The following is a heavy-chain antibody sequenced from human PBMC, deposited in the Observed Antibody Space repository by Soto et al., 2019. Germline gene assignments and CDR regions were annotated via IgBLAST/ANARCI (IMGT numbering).Heavy chain of an antibody. CDR2: IWDDGSNK. CDR3: FFFQAEDGIRYTVPVSEFMLNRSSDL. Sequence: GREWVAVIWDDGSNKYYADSEKGRFTISRYNAKNTLYLQMNSLRAEDTAVYYCFFFQAEDGIRYTVPVSEFMLNRSSDL. D-gene: IGHD3-9*01. J-gene: IGHJ2*01. V-gene: IGHV3-33*01.